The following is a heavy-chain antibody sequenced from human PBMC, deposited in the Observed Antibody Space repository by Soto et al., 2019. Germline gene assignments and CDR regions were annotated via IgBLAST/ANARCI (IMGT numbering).Heavy chain of an antibody. V-gene: IGHV1-8*01. J-gene: IGHJ4*02. CDR2: MNPNNDDT. CDR3: ARGVGDLGDY. D-gene: IGHD3-16*01. Sequence: QVQLVQSGTEVKNPGASVKVSCKASGYAFNTLHINWVRQAPGQGLEWMGWMNPNNDDTGYAQKFQGRVTMTRDTSINTAYMELTSLTFDDTAIYYCARGVGDLGDYWGQGTLVTVSS. CDR1: GYAFNTLH.